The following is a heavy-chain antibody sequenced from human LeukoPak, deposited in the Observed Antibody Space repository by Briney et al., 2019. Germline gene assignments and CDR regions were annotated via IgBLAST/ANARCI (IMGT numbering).Heavy chain of an antibody. CDR3: ARLSAFWSGYYPSTDY. CDR1: GFTFSSYS. D-gene: IGHD3-3*01. V-gene: IGHV3-21*01. Sequence: GGSLRLSCAPSGFTFSSYSMNWVRQAPGKGLEGVSFISSSSSYIYYSDSVKVRFPISRDNAKNSLYLQMNSLRAEDTAVYYCARLSAFWSGYYPSTDYWGQGTLVTVSS. CDR2: ISSSSSYI. J-gene: IGHJ4*02.